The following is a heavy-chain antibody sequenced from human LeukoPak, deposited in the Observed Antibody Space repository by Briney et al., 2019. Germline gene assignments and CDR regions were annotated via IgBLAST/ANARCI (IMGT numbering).Heavy chain of an antibody. CDR3: ATKQWLAPPPDS. CDR1: GFTFSRYC. J-gene: IGHJ4*02. Sequence: GESLRLSCAASGFTFSRYCLLWFRQPPGKGLDSVSRINTDGTVTTYADSVKGRFTVSRDNADNTMFLQMNSVRDEDTAVYYCATKQWLAPPPDSWGQGTPVTVSS. D-gene: IGHD6-19*01. V-gene: IGHV3-74*01. CDR2: INTDGTVT.